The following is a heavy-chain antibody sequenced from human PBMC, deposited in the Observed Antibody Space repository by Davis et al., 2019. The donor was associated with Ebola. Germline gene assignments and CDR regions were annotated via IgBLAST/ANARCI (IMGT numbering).Heavy chain of an antibody. Sequence: ASVKVSCKASGYTFSSYAIHWVRQAPGQRLEWMGWINAGNGNTKYSQKFQGRVTITRDTSASTAYMELSSLRSEDTAVYYCARGRKWKGSGSYYPNYDMDVWGQGTTVTVSS. V-gene: IGHV1-3*01. D-gene: IGHD3-10*01. CDR2: INAGNGNT. CDR1: GYTFSSYA. CDR3: ARGRKWKGSGSYYPNYDMDV. J-gene: IGHJ6*02.